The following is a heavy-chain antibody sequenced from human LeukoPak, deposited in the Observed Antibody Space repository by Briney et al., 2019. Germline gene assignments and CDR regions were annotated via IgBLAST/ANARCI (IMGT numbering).Heavy chain of an antibody. D-gene: IGHD3-16*02. J-gene: IGHJ5*02. Sequence: SETLSLTCTVSGGSISSYYWNWIRQPPGKGLEWIGFIYYSGTTNYNPSLKSRVTISVDTSKNQFSLKLSSVTAADTAVYYCARGGSYVWGSYRLKSWFDPWGQGALVTVSS. CDR1: GGSISSYY. V-gene: IGHV4-59*01. CDR3: ARGGSYVWGSYRLKSWFDP. CDR2: IYYSGTT.